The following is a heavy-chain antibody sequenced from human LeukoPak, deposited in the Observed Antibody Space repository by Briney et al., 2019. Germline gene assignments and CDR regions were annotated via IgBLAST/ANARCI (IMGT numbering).Heavy chain of an antibody. CDR2: ISAYNGNT. Sequence: ASVKVSCKASGYTFTSYGISWVRQALGQGLEWMGWISAYNGNTNYAQKLQGRVTMTTDTSTSTAYMELRSLRSCDTAVYYCAREGATKPVLDYWGQGTLVTVSS. V-gene: IGHV1-18*01. J-gene: IGHJ4*02. CDR3: AREGATKPVLDY. D-gene: IGHD1-26*01. CDR1: GYTFTSYG.